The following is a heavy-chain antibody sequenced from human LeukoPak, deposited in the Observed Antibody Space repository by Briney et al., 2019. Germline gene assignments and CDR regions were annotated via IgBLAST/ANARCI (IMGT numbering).Heavy chain of an antibody. CDR1: GFTFSSFV. V-gene: IGHV3-23*01. CDR2: ISGSGGST. Sequence: GGSLRLSCAASGFTFSSFVMSWVRQAPGKGLEWVSTISGSGGSTYYADSVKGRFTISRVNSKSTLSLQMNGLRADDTAIYYCAKVTYYFGSGTYHFPDYWGQGILVTASS. J-gene: IGHJ4*02. D-gene: IGHD3-10*01. CDR3: AKVTYYFGSGTYHFPDY.